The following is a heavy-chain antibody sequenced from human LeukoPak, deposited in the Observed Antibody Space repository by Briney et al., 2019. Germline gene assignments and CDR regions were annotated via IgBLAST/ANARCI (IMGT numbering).Heavy chain of an antibody. V-gene: IGHV1-2*06. CDR3: ARDYCSSTSCLFDY. D-gene: IGHD2-2*01. CDR2: INPNSGDT. CDR1: GYTFTSCG. J-gene: IGHJ4*02. Sequence: ASVKVSCKASGYTFTSCGISWVRQAPGQGLEWMGRINPNSGDTNYAQKFQGRVTMTRDTSISTAYVELSRLRSDDTAVYYCARDYCSSTSCLFDYWGQGTLVTVSS.